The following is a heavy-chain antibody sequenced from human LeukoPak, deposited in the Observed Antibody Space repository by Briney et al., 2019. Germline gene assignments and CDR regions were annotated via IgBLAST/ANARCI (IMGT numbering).Heavy chain of an antibody. J-gene: IGHJ6*02. CDR1: GYTFTSYD. V-gene: IGHV1-8*01. CDR2: MNPNSGNT. CDR3: ARVSSGDCSGGSCYSPLFYGMDA. D-gene: IGHD2-15*01. Sequence: GASVKVSCKASGYTFTSYDINWVRQATGQGLEWMGWMNPNSGNTGYAQKFQGRVTMTRNTSISTAYMELSSLRSEDTAVYYCARVSSGDCSGGSCYSPLFYGMDAWGQGTTVTVSS.